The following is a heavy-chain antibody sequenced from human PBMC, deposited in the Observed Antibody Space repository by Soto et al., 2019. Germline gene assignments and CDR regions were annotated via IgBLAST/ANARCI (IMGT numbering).Heavy chain of an antibody. Sequence: QVQLVQSGAEVKKPGASVKVSCKASGYTFTSYGLSWVRQAPGQGLEWMGWISAYNRNTNYAQKLQGRVTMTTDTSTSAAYMELRSLRSDDTAADYCARVIAAAADFDYWGQGTLVTVSS. V-gene: IGHV1-18*01. CDR3: ARVIAAAADFDY. J-gene: IGHJ4*02. CDR2: ISAYNRNT. CDR1: GYTFTSYG. D-gene: IGHD6-13*01.